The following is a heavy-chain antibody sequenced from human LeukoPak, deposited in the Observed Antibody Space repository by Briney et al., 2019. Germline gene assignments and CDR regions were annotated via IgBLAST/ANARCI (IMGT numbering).Heavy chain of an antibody. Sequence: GGSLRLSCAASGFTVSSNYMSWVRQAPGKGLEWVSVIYSGGSTYYADSVKGRFTISRDNSKNTLYLQMNSLRAEDTAVYYCAKDRRGYDILTGQYYYYYYMDVWGKGTTVTISS. J-gene: IGHJ6*03. CDR1: GFTVSSNY. D-gene: IGHD3-9*01. V-gene: IGHV3-53*01. CDR3: AKDRRGYDILTGQYYYYYYMDV. CDR2: IYSGGST.